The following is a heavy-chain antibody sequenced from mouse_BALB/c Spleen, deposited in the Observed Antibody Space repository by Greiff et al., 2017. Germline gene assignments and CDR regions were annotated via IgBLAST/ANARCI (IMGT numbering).Heavy chain of an antibody. CDR2: ISYSGST. J-gene: IGHJ2*01. Sequence: VQLQQSGPGLVKPSQSLSLTCTVTGYSITSDYAWNWIRQFPGNKLEWMGYISYSGSTSYNPSLKSRISITRDTSKNQFFLQLNSVTTEDTATYYCARSEGSYFDYWGQGTTLTVSS. V-gene: IGHV3-2*02. CDR3: ARSEGSYFDY. CDR1: GYSITSDYA.